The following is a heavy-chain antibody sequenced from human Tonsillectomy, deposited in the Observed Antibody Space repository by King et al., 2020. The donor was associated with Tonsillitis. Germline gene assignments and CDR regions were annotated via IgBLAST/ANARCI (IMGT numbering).Heavy chain of an antibody. D-gene: IGHD3-10*01. CDR1: GYTFTSYY. Sequence: QLVQSGAGVKKPGASVKVSCKASGYTFTSYYMHWVRQAPGQGLEWMGVINPSSGGTSYAQKFQGRVTLTRDRSTSTVYMELSSLRFEDTAVYYCARDEEGSGRAYYGMDVWGQGTTVAVSS. J-gene: IGHJ6*02. V-gene: IGHV1-46*03. CDR3: ARDEEGSGRAYYGMDV. CDR2: INPSSGGT.